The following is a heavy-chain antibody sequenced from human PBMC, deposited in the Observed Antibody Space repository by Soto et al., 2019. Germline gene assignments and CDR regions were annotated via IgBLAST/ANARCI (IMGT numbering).Heavy chain of an antibody. Sequence: QVQLLGSGGGLVQPGRSLRLSCAASGFTFSSYGWNWVRQPPGKGLGWVAVIWYDGSNKYYADSVKGRFTISRDNSKNTLYLQMNSLRAEDTAVYYCARDPVRWLQFPPDYWGQGTLVTVSS. J-gene: IGHJ4*02. CDR3: ARDPVRWLQFPPDY. V-gene: IGHV3-33*01. CDR2: IWYDGSNK. CDR1: GFTFSSYG. D-gene: IGHD5-12*01.